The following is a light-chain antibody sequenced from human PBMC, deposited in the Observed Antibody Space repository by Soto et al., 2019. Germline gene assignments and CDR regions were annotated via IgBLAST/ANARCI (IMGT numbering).Light chain of an antibody. Sequence: QSVLTQPASVSGSPGQSITISCTGTSSDVGSYNLVSWYQQHPGKAPKLMIYEVSKRPSGVSNRFSGSKSGNTASLTLSGLQAEDEADYYCCSYPGRSTLYVFGTGTKVTVL. V-gene: IGLV2-23*02. J-gene: IGLJ1*01. CDR3: CSYPGRSTLYV. CDR2: EVS. CDR1: SSDVGSYNL.